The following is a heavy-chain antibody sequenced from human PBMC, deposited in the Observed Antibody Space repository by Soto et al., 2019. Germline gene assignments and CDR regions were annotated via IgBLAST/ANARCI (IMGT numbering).Heavy chain of an antibody. CDR1: GGSISSGNYY. V-gene: IGHV4-30-4*01. CDR3: AKMGTPATGLYYFDY. Sequence: PSETLSLTCTVSGGSISSGNYYWSWIRQPPGKGLEWIGFISYSGSAYYNPSLKSRVTISVDTSKNQFSLNLSFVTAADTAVYYCAKMGTPATGLYYFDYWGQGTLDTVSS. J-gene: IGHJ4*02. CDR2: ISYSGSA. D-gene: IGHD2-15*01.